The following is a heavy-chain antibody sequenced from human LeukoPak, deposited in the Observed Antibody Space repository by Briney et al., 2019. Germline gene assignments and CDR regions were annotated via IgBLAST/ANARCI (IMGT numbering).Heavy chain of an antibody. Sequence: GGSLRLSCEASGFIFSNYGMNWVRQAQGKGLEWVASINHNGNVNYYVDSVKGRFTISRDNAKNSLYLQMSNLRAEDTAVYFCARGGGLDVWGQGATVTVSS. CDR1: GFIFSNYG. CDR2: INHNGNVN. D-gene: IGHD3-16*01. V-gene: IGHV3-7*03. CDR3: ARGGGLDV. J-gene: IGHJ6*02.